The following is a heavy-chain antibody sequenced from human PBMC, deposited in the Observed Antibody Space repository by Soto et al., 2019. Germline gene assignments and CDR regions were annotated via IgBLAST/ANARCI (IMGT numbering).Heavy chain of an antibody. Sequence: QVQLQESGPGLVKPSETLSLTCTVSGGSISSYYWSWIRQPPGKGLEWIGYIYYSGSTNYNPSLKSRVTISVDTSKKQFSLKLSYVIAADTAVYYCARRVAVAGSWYFDLWGRGTLVTVSS. D-gene: IGHD6-19*01. CDR2: IYYSGST. J-gene: IGHJ2*01. CDR1: GGSISSYY. CDR3: ARRVAVAGSWYFDL. V-gene: IGHV4-59*01.